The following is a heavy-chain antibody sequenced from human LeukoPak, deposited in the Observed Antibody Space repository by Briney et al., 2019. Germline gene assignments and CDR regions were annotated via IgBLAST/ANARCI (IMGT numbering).Heavy chain of an antibody. CDR2: IWYDGSNK. CDR1: GFTFSSNG. V-gene: IGHV3-33*01. CDR3: ASRRGGIVGDY. D-gene: IGHD2-15*01. Sequence: GRSLRLSCAASGFTFSSNGMHWVRQAPGKGLEWVALIWYDGSNKYYADSVKGRFTISRDNSKNTVYLQMNSLRAEDTAVYYCASRRGGIVGDYWGQGTLVTVSS. J-gene: IGHJ4*02.